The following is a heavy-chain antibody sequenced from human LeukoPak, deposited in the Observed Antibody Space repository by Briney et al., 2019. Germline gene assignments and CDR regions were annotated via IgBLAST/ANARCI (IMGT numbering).Heavy chain of an antibody. CDR1: GFTFSSYA. CDR2: ISAYNGNT. Sequence: GGSLRLSCAASGFTFSSYAMSWVRQAPGKGLEWMGWISAYNGNTNYAQKLQGRVTMTTDTSTSTAYMELRSLRSDDTAVYYCARALDYWGQGTLVTVSS. V-gene: IGHV1-18*01. J-gene: IGHJ4*02. CDR3: ARALDY.